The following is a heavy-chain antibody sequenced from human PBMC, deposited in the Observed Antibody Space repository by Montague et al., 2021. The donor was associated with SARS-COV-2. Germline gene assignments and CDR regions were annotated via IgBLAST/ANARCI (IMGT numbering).Heavy chain of an antibody. Sequence: SETRSLTCSFSGTTRKKNYYWGWIRQPPGKGLEWVGSLYYSGNAYYSPSLRSRVTISVDTPRSQFFLQLTSVTVADTAIYYCARGIDFGLVASRSHYFDTWGQGTLVSVAS. CDR3: ARGIDFGLVASRSHYFDT. CDR2: LYYSGNA. CDR1: GTTRKKNYY. V-gene: IGHV4-39*01. J-gene: IGHJ4*02. D-gene: IGHD3-3*01.